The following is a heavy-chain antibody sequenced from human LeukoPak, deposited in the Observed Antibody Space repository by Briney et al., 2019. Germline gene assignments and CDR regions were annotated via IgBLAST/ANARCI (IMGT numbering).Heavy chain of an antibody. V-gene: IGHV3-21*01. Sequence: PGESLRLSCVASGLTFSNHWMNWVRQAPGKGLEWASSISSSSSYIYYADSVKGRFTISRDNAKNSLYLQMNSLRAEDTAVYYCARDNGRYFDWLLEGYYFDYWGQGTLVTVSS. CDR2: ISSSSSYI. CDR1: GLTFSNHW. J-gene: IGHJ4*02. D-gene: IGHD3-9*01. CDR3: ARDNGRYFDWLLEGYYFDY.